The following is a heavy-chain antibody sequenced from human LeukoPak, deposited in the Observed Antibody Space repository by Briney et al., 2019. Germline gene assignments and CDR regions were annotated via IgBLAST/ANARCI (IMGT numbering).Heavy chain of an antibody. Sequence: SETLSLTCTVSGGSISSYYWSWIRQPPGKGLEWFGYIYYSGSTNYNPSLKSRVTISVDTSKNQFSLKLSSVTAADTAVYYCARSALLEVCSSTSCYVGPTAYGMDVWGQGTTVTVSS. J-gene: IGHJ6*02. CDR1: GGSISSYY. CDR3: ARSALLEVCSSTSCYVGPTAYGMDV. V-gene: IGHV4-59*01. D-gene: IGHD2-2*01. CDR2: IYYSGST.